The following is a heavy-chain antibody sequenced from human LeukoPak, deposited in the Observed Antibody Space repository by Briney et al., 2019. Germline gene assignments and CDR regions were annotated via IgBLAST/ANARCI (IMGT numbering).Heavy chain of an antibody. CDR1: GFTFRSHA. Sequence: PGTSLRLSCATSGFTFRSHAMHWVRQSPGKGLEWVAQIWYDGSNKYYADSVKGRFSVSRDNSKNTLYLQMNSLRVEDTAVYYCAREEVKSFDNWGQGTLVTVSS. CDR2: IWYDGSNK. V-gene: IGHV3-33*01. J-gene: IGHJ5*02. CDR3: AREEVKSFDN.